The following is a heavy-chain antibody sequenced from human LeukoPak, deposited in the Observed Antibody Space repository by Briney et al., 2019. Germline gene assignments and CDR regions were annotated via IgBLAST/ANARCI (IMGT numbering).Heavy chain of an antibody. V-gene: IGHV4-38-2*02. J-gene: IGHJ5*02. D-gene: IGHD3-16*01. CDR1: GYSIGSGYY. CDR2: VYHSGST. Sequence: SETLSLTCSVSGYSIGSGYYWGWIRQPPGRGLEWIGCVYHSGSTYYNPSLKSRVTISVDTSRNKFSLNLSSVTAADTAVYYCARDFDYVWMSWGQGTLVTVSS. CDR3: ARDFDYVWMS.